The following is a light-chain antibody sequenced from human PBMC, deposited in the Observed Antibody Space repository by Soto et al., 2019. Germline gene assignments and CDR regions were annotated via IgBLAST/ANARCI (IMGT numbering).Light chain of an antibody. V-gene: IGKV3-20*01. CDR1: QSIGDND. CDR2: GAS. Sequence: EIVLTQSPGTLSLSPGERGTLSCRASQSIGDNDLAWYQQKPGQAPRLLIHGASNRATGIPDRFSGSGSGTDFTLTISRLEPEDFAVYYCQQYGGSPRTFGQGTKVDIK. J-gene: IGKJ1*01. CDR3: QQYGGSPRT.